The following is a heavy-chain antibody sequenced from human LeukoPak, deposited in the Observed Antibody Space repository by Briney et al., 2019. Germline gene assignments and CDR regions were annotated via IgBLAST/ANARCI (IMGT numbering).Heavy chain of an antibody. V-gene: IGHV3-23*01. CDR2: ISSTGGTT. CDR1: GFTFSSYA. D-gene: IGHD4-11*01. Sequence: GGSLRLSCAASGFTFSSYAMSWVRQAPGKGLEWVSLISSTGGTTYYADSVKGRFTISRDNSENTLYLQMNRLRAEDTAVYYCSTSRPLQIFDCWGQGTLVTVSS. J-gene: IGHJ4*02. CDR3: STSRPLQIFDC.